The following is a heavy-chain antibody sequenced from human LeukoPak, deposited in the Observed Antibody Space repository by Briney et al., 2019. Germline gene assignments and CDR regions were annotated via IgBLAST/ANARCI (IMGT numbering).Heavy chain of an antibody. V-gene: IGHV4-59*12. CDR2: IYYSGST. J-gene: IGHJ5*02. D-gene: IGHD6-13*01. CDR3: ARGDSSSWSYNWFDP. CDR1: GGSISSYH. Sequence: SETLSLTCTVSGGSISSYHWSWIRQPPGKGLEWIGYIYYSGSTYYNPSLKSRVTISVDTSKNQFSLKLSSVTAADTAVYYCARGDSSSWSYNWFDPWGQGTLVTVSS.